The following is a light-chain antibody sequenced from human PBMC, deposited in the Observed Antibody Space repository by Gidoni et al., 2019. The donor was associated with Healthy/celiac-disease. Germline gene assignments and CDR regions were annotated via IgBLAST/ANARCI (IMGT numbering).Light chain of an antibody. V-gene: IGKV1-39*01. J-gene: IGKJ5*01. CDR1: QSISSY. CDR2: AAS. Sequence: SVGDIFTITCRASQSISSYLNWYQQKPGKAPKLLIYAASILQSGVPSRFSGSGSGTDFTLTISSLQPEDFATYYCQQSYSTPITFGQGTRLEIK. CDR3: QQSYSTPIT.